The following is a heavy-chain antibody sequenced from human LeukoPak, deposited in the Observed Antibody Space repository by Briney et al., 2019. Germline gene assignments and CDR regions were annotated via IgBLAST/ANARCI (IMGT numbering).Heavy chain of an antibody. D-gene: IGHD3-3*01. J-gene: IGHJ4*02. CDR1: GYTFTSYD. V-gene: IGHV1-8*03. Sequence: ASVKVSCTASGYTFTSYDINWVRQATGQGLEWMGWMNPNSGNTGYAQKFQGRVTITRNTSISTAYMELSSLRSEDTAVYYCARSGYDFWSGYYTGIDYWGQGTLVTVSS. CDR3: ARSGYDFWSGYYTGIDY. CDR2: MNPNSGNT.